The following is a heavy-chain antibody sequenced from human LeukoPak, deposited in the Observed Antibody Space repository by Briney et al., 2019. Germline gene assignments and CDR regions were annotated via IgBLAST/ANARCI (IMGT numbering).Heavy chain of an antibody. CDR2: INHSGST. D-gene: IGHD5-12*01. CDR1: GGSFSGYY. CDR3: ATYAVATTFSRWFDP. J-gene: IGHJ5*02. V-gene: IGHV4-34*01. Sequence: PSETLSLTCAVYGGSFSGYYWHWSWIRQPPGKGLEWIGEINHSGSTNCNPSLKSRVTVSVDTSKKQFSLKLGSVTAADTAVYYCATYAVATTFSRWFDPWGQGTLVTVSS.